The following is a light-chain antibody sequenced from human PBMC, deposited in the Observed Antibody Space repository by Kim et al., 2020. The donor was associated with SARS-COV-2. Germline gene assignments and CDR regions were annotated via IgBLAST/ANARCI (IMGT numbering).Light chain of an antibody. J-gene: IGKJ4*01. CDR1: QSVRSN. CDR2: GAS. Sequence: EIVMTQSPATLSVSPGERVALSCRASQSVRSNLAWYQQKAGQVPRLLIYGASTRATDIPARFSGSGSGTEFALTISSLQSEDFAVYYSQQYNDWPLTFGGGTKVDIK. V-gene: IGKV3-15*01. CDR3: QQYNDWPLT.